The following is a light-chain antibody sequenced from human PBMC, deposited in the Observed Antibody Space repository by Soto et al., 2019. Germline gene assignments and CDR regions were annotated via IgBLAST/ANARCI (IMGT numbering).Light chain of an antibody. Sequence: QSALTQPASVSGSPGQSITISCTGTSSDFGSYNLVSWYRQHPGKAPKLMIYEGSKRPSGVSNRFSGSKSGNTASLTISGLQAEDEADYYCCSYAGSSTWVFGGGTKVTVL. CDR2: EGS. CDR1: SSDFGSYNL. CDR3: CSYAGSSTWV. V-gene: IGLV2-23*01. J-gene: IGLJ3*02.